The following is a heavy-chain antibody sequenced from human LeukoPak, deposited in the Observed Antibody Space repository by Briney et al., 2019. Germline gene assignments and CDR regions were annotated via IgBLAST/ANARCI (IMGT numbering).Heavy chain of an antibody. CDR1: GGSISSYY. J-gene: IGHJ5*02. CDR3: ARGRDYGDTWFDP. Sequence: SETLSLTCTVSGGSISSYYRSWIRQPPGKGLEWIGYIYYSGSTNYNPSLKSRVTISVDTSKNQFSLKLSSVTAADTAVYYCARGRDYGDTWFDPWGQGTLVTVSS. V-gene: IGHV4-59*01. CDR2: IYYSGST. D-gene: IGHD4-17*01.